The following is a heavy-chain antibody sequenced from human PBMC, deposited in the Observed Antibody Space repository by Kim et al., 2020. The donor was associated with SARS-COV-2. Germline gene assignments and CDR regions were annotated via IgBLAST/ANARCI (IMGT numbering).Heavy chain of an antibody. CDR2: IYYSGST. CDR3: ARVFKDYYYYGMDV. V-gene: IGHV4-39*01. Sequence: SETLSLTRTVSGGSISSSSYYWGWIRQPPGKGLEWIGSIYYSGSTYYNPSLKSRVTISVDTSKNQFSLKLSSVTAADTAVYYCARVFKDYYYYGMDVWGQGTTVTVSS. J-gene: IGHJ6*02. D-gene: IGHD1-20*01. CDR1: GGSISSSSYY.